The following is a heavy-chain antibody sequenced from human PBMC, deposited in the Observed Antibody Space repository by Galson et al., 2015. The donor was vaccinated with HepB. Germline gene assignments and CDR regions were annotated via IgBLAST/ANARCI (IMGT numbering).Heavy chain of an antibody. D-gene: IGHD3-3*01. Sequence: SLRLSCAASGFTFTIYMMNWVRQAPGKGLEWISSIDSSSTIYYADSVKGRFTISRDNAKNSLYLQMNSLRDEDTAVYYCASRPIVLRFLEWTQDYGMDVWGQGTTVTVSS. CDR2: IDSSSTI. V-gene: IGHV3-69-1*01. CDR1: GFTFTIYM. J-gene: IGHJ6*02. CDR3: ASRPIVLRFLEWTQDYGMDV.